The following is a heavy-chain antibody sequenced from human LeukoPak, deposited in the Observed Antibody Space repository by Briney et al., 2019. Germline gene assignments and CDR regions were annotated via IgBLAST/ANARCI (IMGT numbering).Heavy chain of an antibody. CDR3: ARRVYDILTGYYSLYKWFDP. CDR1: GGSISSSSYY. CDR2: IYYSGST. D-gene: IGHD3-9*01. J-gene: IGHJ5*02. V-gene: IGHV4-39*01. Sequence: SETLSLTCTVPGGSISSSSYYWGWIRQPPGKGLEWIGSIYYSGSTYYNPSLKSRVTISVDTSKNQFSLKLSSVTAADTAVYYCARRVYDILTGYYSLYKWFDPWGQGTLVTVSS.